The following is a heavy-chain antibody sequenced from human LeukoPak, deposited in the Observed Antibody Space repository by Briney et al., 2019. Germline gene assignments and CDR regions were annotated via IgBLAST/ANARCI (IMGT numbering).Heavy chain of an antibody. V-gene: IGHV3-48*03. CDR1: GFTFSSYE. CDR3: ARGGNYFNGY. D-gene: IGHD2/OR15-2a*01. Sequence: GGSLRLSCAASGFTFSSYETNWVRQAPGKGLEWVSYVSSSGTTIYYADSVKGRFTISRDNAKNSLFLQMTSLRAEDTAVYYCARGGNYFNGYWGQGTLVTVSS. J-gene: IGHJ4*02. CDR2: VSSSGTTI.